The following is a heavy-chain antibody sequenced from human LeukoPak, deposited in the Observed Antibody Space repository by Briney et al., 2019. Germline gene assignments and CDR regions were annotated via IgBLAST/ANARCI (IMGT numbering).Heavy chain of an antibody. Sequence: GGSLRLSCAASGFTFSSYAMSWVRQAPGKGLEWVSAISGSGGSTYYADSVKGRFTISRDNSKNTLYLQMNSLIAEDTAVYYCAKDGAGIDYFDYWGQGTLVTVSS. CDR2: ISGSGGST. CDR3: AKDGAGIDYFDY. D-gene: IGHD3-10*01. V-gene: IGHV3-23*01. J-gene: IGHJ4*02. CDR1: GFTFSSYA.